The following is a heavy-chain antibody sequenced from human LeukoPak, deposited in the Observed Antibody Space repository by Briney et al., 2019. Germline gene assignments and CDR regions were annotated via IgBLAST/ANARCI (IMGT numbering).Heavy chain of an antibody. CDR2: ISAYNGNT. J-gene: IGHJ6*03. D-gene: IGHD3-10*01. Sequence: GASVKVSCKASGYTFTSCGISWVRQAPGQGLEWMGWISAYNGNTNYAQKLQGRVTMTTDTSTSTAYMELRSLRSDDTAVYYCARDYPTTVRGVITVYYYYYMDVWGKGTTVTIS. V-gene: IGHV1-18*01. CDR1: GYTFTSCG. CDR3: ARDYPTTVRGVITVYYYYYMDV.